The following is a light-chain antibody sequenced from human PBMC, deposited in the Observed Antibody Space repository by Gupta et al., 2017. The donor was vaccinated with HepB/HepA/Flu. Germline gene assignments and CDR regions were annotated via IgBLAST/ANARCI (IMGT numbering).Light chain of an antibody. CDR2: AAS. J-gene: IGKJ1*01. CDR1: QRISSY. CDR3: QQSDSTPST. Sequence: DIQMTQSPSSLSASVGDRVTITCRASQRISSYLNWYQQKPGKAPKLLIYAASSVQSGVPSRFSGSGSGTDFTLTISRLQPEDFATYYCQQSDSTPSTFGQGTKVEIK. V-gene: IGKV1-39*01.